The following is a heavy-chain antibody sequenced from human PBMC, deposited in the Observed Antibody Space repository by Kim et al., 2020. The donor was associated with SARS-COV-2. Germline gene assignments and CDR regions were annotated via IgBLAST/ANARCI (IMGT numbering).Heavy chain of an antibody. J-gene: IGHJ5*02. D-gene: IGHD5-18*01. CDR2: ISYDGSNK. V-gene: IGHV3-33*01. Sequence: GGSLRLSCAASGFTFSSYGMHWVRQAPGKGLEWVAVISYDGSNKYYADSVKGRFTISRDNSKNTLYLQMNSLRAEDTAVYYCARDSSGYSYQNWFDPWG. CDR1: GFTFSSYG. CDR3: ARDSSGYSYQNWFDP.